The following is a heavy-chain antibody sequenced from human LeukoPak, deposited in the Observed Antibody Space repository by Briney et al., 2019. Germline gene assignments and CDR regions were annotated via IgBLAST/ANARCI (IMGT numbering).Heavy chain of an antibody. Sequence: SGTLSLTCTVSGGSISSSSHYWGWIRQPPGKGLEWIASIHYSGGSNYNPSLKSRVTISVDTSKNQVSLKVRSVTAADTAVYYCARIVGASDYWGQGTLVTVSS. V-gene: IGHV4-39*01. CDR2: IHYSGGS. D-gene: IGHD1-26*01. J-gene: IGHJ4*02. CDR3: ARIVGASDY. CDR1: GGSISSSSHY.